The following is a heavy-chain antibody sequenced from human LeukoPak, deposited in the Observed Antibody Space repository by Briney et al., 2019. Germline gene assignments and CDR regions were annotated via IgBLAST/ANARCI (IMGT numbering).Heavy chain of an antibody. CDR2: IYYSGST. D-gene: IGHD3-22*01. V-gene: IGHV4-59*01. J-gene: IGHJ4*02. Sequence: SETLSLTCTVSGGSISGYYWSWIRQPPGKGLEWIGYIYYSGSTNYNPSLKSRVTISVDTSKNQFSLKLSSVTAADTAVYYCARDSGDGSGYYYNDYWGQGTLVTVSS. CDR3: ARDSGDGSGYYYNDY. CDR1: GGSISGYY.